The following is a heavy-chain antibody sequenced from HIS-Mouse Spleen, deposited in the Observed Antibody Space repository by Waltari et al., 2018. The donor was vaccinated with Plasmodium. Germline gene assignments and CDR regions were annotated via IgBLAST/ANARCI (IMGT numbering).Heavy chain of an antibody. CDR1: GYTFTSYY. CDR3: ARVGPITGGAFDI. CDR2: INPSGGST. J-gene: IGHJ3*02. V-gene: IGHV1-46*03. Sequence: QVQLVQSGAEVKKPGASVKVSCKASGYTFTSYYMHWVRQAPGQGLEWMGIINPSGGSTSYAQKFQGRVTMTRDTSTSTVYRELSSLRSEDTAVYYCARVGPITGGAFDIWGQGTMVTVSS.